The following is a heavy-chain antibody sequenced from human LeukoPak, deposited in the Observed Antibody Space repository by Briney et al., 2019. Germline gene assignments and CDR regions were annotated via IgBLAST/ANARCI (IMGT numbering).Heavy chain of an antibody. J-gene: IGHJ6*02. CDR3: AKGVAGDWCYYYGMDV. D-gene: IGHD2-15*01. V-gene: IGHV3-23*01. CDR2: ISGSGGST. CDR1: RFTFSSYA. Sequence: GSLRLSCAASRFTFSSYAMSWVRQAPGKGLEWVSDISGSGGSTYYADSVKGRLTISRDNSKNTLYLQMNSLRAEDTAIYYCAKGVAGDWCYYYGMDVWGQGTTVTVSS.